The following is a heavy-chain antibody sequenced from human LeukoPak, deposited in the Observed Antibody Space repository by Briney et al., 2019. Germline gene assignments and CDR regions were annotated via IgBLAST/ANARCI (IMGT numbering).Heavy chain of an antibody. J-gene: IGHJ4*02. CDR3: AREGRSSGWYMVHY. V-gene: IGHV1-2*02. CDR1: GYTFTGYY. CDR2: INPNSGGT. Sequence: APVKVSCKASGYTFTGYYMHWVRQAPGQGLEWMGWINPNSGGTNYAQKFQGRVTMTRDTSISTAYMELSRLRSDDTAVYYCAREGRSSGWYMVHYWGQGTLVTVSS. D-gene: IGHD6-19*01.